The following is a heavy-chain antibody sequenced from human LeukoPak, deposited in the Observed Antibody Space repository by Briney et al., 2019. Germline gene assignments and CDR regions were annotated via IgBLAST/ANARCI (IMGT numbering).Heavy chain of an antibody. CDR2: ISGSGGST. CDR3: AKAWHYYDSSGYYPEYYFDY. J-gene: IGHJ4*02. CDR1: GFTFSGYA. Sequence: PGGSLRLSCAASGFTFSGYAMSWVRQAPGKGLEWVSAISGSGGSTYYADSVKGRFTISRDNSKNTLYLQMNSLRAEDTAVYYCAKAWHYYDSSGYYPEYYFDYWGQGTLVTVSS. D-gene: IGHD3-22*01. V-gene: IGHV3-23*01.